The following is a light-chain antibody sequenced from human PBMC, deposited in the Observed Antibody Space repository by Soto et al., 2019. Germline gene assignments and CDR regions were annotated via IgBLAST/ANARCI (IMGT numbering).Light chain of an antibody. CDR3: QHYNSYSEA. Sequence: DIQMTQSPSTLSASVGDRVTITWRASQSMSSWLAWYQQKPGKASKLLIYKASTLKSGVPSRFSGSGSGTEFTLTISSLQPDDFATDYCQHYNSYSEAFGQGTKVDIK. CDR2: KAS. V-gene: IGKV1-5*03. CDR1: QSMSSW. J-gene: IGKJ1*01.